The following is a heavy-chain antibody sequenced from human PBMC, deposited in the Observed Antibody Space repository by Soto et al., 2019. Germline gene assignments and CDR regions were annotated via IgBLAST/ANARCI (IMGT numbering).Heavy chain of an antibody. J-gene: IGHJ6*02. CDR1: GGTFSSYA. CDR3: ASREYYDFWSGYYKARGNYYYYYGMDV. CDR2: IIPIFGTA. D-gene: IGHD3-3*01. Sequence: ASVKVSCKASGGTFSSYAISWVRQAPGQGLEWMGGIIPIFGTANYAQKFQGRVTITADESTSTAYMELSSLRSEDTAVYYCASREYYDFWSGYYKARGNYYYYYGMDVWGQGTTVTVSS. V-gene: IGHV1-69*13.